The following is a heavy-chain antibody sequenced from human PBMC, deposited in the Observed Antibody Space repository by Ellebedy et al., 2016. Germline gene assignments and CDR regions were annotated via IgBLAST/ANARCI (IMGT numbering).Heavy chain of an antibody. CDR3: ARDGAFDFWSGYFDY. V-gene: IGHV3-33*01. Sequence: LSLXCAASGFTFNSYGMHWVRQAPGKGLEWVAVIWYDGSNKYHADSVKGRFTISRDNSKNTLYLQMNSLRAEDTAVYYCARDGAFDFWSGYFDYWGQGTLVTVSS. CDR1: GFTFNSYG. CDR2: IWYDGSNK. J-gene: IGHJ4*02. D-gene: IGHD3-3*01.